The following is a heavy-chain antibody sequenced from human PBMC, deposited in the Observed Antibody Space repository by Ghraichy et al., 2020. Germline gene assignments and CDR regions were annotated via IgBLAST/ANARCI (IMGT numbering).Heavy chain of an antibody. V-gene: IGHV4-34*01. CDR2: INHGGST. Sequence: SETLSLTCSIYGESFSGYYWSWIRQSPGRGLEWIGEINHGGSTNYNPSLKSRVTISADTSKNQFSLKLSSVTAADTALYYCAGRQRRYHSGTSLLYYYSGMDVWGQGTTVTVS. CDR1: GESFSGYY. J-gene: IGHJ6*02. D-gene: IGHD2/OR15-2a*01. CDR3: AGRQRRYHSGTSLLYYYSGMDV.